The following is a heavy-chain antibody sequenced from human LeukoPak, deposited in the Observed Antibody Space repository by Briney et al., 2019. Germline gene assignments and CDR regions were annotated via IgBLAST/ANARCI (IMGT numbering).Heavy chain of an antibody. CDR1: GGSISSYY. CDR2: IYYSGST. D-gene: IGHD1-26*01. V-gene: IGHV4-59*08. J-gene: IGHJ4*02. Sequence: SETLSLTCTVSGGSISSYYWGWIRQPPGKGLEWIGYIYYSGSTNYNPSLKSRVSISVDTSKNQFSLKLSSVTAADTAVYYCAGGGSYYSFYYFDYWGQGTLVTVSS. CDR3: AGGGSYYSFYYFDY.